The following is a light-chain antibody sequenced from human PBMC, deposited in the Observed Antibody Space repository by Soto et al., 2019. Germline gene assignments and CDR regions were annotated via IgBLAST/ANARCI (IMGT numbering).Light chain of an antibody. Sequence: QPVLTQSPSASASLGASVQLTCTLSSGHSSYAIAWHQQQPQKGPRYLMKLNSDGSHSKGDGIPDRFSGSSSGAERYLTISSHQSEDEADYYCQTWEVFGGGTKLTVL. J-gene: IGLJ3*02. V-gene: IGLV4-69*01. CDR1: SGHSSYA. CDR2: LNSDGSH. CDR3: QTWEV.